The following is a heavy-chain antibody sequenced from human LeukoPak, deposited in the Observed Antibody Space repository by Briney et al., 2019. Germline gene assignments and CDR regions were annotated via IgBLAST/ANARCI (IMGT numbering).Heavy chain of an antibody. Sequence: GGSLRLSCAASGFTFSSYAMSWVRQAPGKGLEWVSAISGSGGSTYYADSVKGRFTISRDNSKNTLYLQMNSLRAEDTAVHYCAKYSGSTYYYYGMDVWGQGTTVTVSS. CDR3: AKYSGSTYYYYGMDV. V-gene: IGHV3-23*01. CDR2: ISGSGGST. CDR1: GFTFSSYA. D-gene: IGHD1-26*01. J-gene: IGHJ6*02.